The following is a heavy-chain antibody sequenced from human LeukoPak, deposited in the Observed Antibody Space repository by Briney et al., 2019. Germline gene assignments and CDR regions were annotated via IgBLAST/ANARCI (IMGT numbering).Heavy chain of an antibody. CDR2: ISGSGGST. CDR3: ATKTYYGSGSVPDY. Sequence: PGGSLRLSCAASGLTFSYYAMTWVRQAPGRGLEWVSGISGSGGSTYYAGSVKGRFTISRDNSRNTLFLQMNSLRAEDTAIYYCATKTYYGSGSVPDYWGQGTLVVVSS. CDR1: GLTFSYYA. V-gene: IGHV3-23*01. J-gene: IGHJ4*02. D-gene: IGHD3-10*01.